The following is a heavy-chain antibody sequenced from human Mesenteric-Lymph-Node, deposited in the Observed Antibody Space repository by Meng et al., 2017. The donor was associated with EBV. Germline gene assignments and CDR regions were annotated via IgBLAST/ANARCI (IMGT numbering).Heavy chain of an antibody. J-gene: IGHJ4*02. Sequence: QVQLVQSGAEVKKPXXSLKLSCEASGYTFTSHTIHWVRQAPGQRLEWMGWINAGNGNTKYSQNFQGRVTITRDTSATTDYMDLSSVRSEDTAVYYCAREVATKAFDYWGQGTLVTVSS. CDR1: GYTFTSHT. V-gene: IGHV1-3*01. CDR3: AREVATKAFDY. D-gene: IGHD4-23*01. CDR2: INAGNGNT.